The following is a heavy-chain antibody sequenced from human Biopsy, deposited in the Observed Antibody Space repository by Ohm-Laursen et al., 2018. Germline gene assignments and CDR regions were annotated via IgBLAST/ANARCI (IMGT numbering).Heavy chain of an antibody. J-gene: IGHJ2*01. Sequence: GSSVKVSCKASGGTFTNHAVGWVRQALGQGLEWVGSSIPLFNTANYADKFQGRVTLTADKSTTTAYMELSSLRSEDTAIYYCARSPLGAYDDSGSYRAVEHWYFDLWGRGTLVTVSS. V-gene: IGHV1-69*06. CDR1: GGTFTNHA. CDR2: SIPLFNTA. CDR3: ARSPLGAYDDSGSYRAVEHWYFDL. D-gene: IGHD3-22*01.